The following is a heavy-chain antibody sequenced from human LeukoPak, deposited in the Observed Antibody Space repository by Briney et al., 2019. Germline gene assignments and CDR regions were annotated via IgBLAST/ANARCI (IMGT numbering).Heavy chain of an antibody. CDR2: IDTSSSTI. Sequence: LSLTCTVSGGSISSHYWNWIRQAPGKGLEWISYIDTSSSTIYYADSVKGRFTISRDNAKNSLFLQMNSLRAEDTAVYYCARDRGPCTAWGQGTLVTVSS. CDR1: GGSISSHY. J-gene: IGHJ4*02. CDR3: ARDRGPCTA. V-gene: IGHV3-11*01. D-gene: IGHD1-26*01.